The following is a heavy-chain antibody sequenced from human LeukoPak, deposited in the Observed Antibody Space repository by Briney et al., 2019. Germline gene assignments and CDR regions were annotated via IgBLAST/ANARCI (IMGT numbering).Heavy chain of an antibody. J-gene: IGHJ4*02. CDR2: IYTIGST. V-gene: IGHV4-4*07. CDR3: ARDKAGGIAAAGNFDY. CDR1: GGSISSYY. D-gene: IGHD6-13*01. Sequence: SETLSLTCTVSGGSISSYYWSWIRQPAGKGLEWIGRIYTIGSTNYNPSLKRRVTMSVDTSKNQFSLKLSSVTAADTAVYYCARDKAGGIAAAGNFDYWGQGTLVTVSS.